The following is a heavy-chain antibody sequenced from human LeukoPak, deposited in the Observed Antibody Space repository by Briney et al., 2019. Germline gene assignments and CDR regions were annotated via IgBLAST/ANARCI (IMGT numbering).Heavy chain of an antibody. CDR2: ISWNSGSI. CDR3: AKGLGSSSWFSFDY. V-gene: IGHV3-9*03. J-gene: IGHJ4*02. D-gene: IGHD6-13*01. CDR1: GFTFHDYA. Sequence: GGSLRLSRAASGFTFHDYAMHWVRQARWKGLAWVSGISWNSGSIGYADSVKGRFTISRDNAKNSLYLQMNSLRAEDMALYYCAKGLGSSSWFSFDYWGQGTLVTVSS.